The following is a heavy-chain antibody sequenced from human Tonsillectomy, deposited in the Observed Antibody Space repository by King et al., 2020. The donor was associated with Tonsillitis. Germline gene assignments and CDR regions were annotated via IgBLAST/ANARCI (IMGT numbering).Heavy chain of an antibody. J-gene: IGHJ4*02. V-gene: IGHV3-9*01. CDR2: ISWNSGNK. CDR3: AKDMAIVAAGPSNFDH. D-gene: IGHD6-13*01. Sequence: VQLVESGGDLVQPGRSLRLSCAASGFTFDDYAMHWVRQTPGKGLEWVSGISWNSGNKGYADSVKGRFTISRDNAKSSLYLQMNNLRLEDTALYYCAKDMAIVAAGPSNFDHWGQGTLVTVSS. CDR1: GFTFDDYA.